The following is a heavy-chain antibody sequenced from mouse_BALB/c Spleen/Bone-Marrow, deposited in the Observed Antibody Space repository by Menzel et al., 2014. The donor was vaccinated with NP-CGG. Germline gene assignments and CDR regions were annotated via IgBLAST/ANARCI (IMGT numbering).Heavy chain of an antibody. CDR1: GYSITSGYS. V-gene: IGHV3-1*02. CDR2: IHYSGST. J-gene: IGHJ2*01. CDR3: ASITTVVVPFDY. Sequence: VQLQQSGPDLVKPSQSLSLTCTVTGYSITSGYSWHWIRQFPGNKREWMGYIHYSGSTNYNPSLKSRISITRDTSKNQFFLQLNSVTTEDTATYYCASITTVVVPFDYWGQGTTLTVSS. D-gene: IGHD1-1*01.